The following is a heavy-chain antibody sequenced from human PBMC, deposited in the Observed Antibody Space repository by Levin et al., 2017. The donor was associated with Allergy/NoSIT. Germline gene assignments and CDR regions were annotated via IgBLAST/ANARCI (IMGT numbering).Heavy chain of an antibody. CDR3: ARTVDCSGGSCYHSSWFDP. CDR2: IYYSGST. J-gene: IGHJ5*02. Sequence: SETLSLTCTVSGGSISSYYWSWIRQPPGKGLEWIGYIYYSGSTNYNPSLKSRVTISVDTSKNQFSLKLNSVTAADTAVYYCARTVDCSGGSCYHSSWFDPWGQGTLVIVST. V-gene: IGHV4-59*08. D-gene: IGHD2-15*01. CDR1: GGSISSYY.